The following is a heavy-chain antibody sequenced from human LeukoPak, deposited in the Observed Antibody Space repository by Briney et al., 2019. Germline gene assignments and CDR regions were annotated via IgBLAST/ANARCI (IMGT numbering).Heavy chain of an antibody. D-gene: IGHD2-2*02. J-gene: IGHJ4*02. CDR1: GFPFSCYA. Sequence: PGESLRLSCGASGFPFSCYAKSWVRQAPGKGLEGVSAICCSGGSTYYADSVKGRFTISRDNSKNTLYLQMNSQRGEHTAVYYCAKDGEIVVVPAAIPAGYWGQGTLVTVSS. CDR2: ICCSGGST. V-gene: IGHV3-23*01. CDR3: AKDGEIVVVPAAIPAGY.